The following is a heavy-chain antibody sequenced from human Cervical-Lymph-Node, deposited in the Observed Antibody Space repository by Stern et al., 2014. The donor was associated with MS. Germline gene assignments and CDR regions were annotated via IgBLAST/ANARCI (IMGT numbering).Heavy chain of an antibody. J-gene: IGHJ4*02. CDR1: GGSISSYY. CDR3: ARDRGGAADY. V-gene: IGHV4-59*01. D-gene: IGHD1-26*01. CDR2: IYYSGST. Sequence: VQLLESGPGLVKPSETLSLTCTVSGGSISSYYWSWIRQPPGKGLEWIGYIYYSGSTNYNPSLKSRVTISVDTSKNQFSLKLSSVTAADTAVYYCARDRGGAADYWGQGTLVTVSS.